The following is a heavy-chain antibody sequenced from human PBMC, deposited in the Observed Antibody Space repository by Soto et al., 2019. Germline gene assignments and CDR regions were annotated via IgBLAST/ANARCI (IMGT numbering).Heavy chain of an antibody. J-gene: IGHJ5*02. D-gene: IGHD2-8*01. Sequence: PGGSLRLSCAASGFTFNSYGIHWVRQAPGKALEWVAVISYDGNNIYYGDSVQGRFTISRDNSKNTIYLQMNSLRAEDTAVYYCAKDVGYCNNGVCLYKWFDPWGQGTLVTVSS. CDR1: GFTFNSYG. CDR2: ISYDGNNI. V-gene: IGHV3-30*18. CDR3: AKDVGYCNNGVCLYKWFDP.